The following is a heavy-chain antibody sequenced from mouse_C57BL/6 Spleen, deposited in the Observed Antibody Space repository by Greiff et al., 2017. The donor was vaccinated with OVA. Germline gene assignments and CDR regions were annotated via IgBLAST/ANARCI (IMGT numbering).Heavy chain of an antibody. V-gene: IGHV5-17*01. Sequence: EVQVVESGGGLVKPGGSLKLSCAASGFTFSDYGMHWVRQAPEKGLEWVAYISSGSSTIYYADTVKGRFTISRDNAKNTLFLQMTSLRSEDTAMYYCARTRNSNYFFFDYWGQGTTLTVSS. D-gene: IGHD2-5*01. CDR1: GFTFSDYG. J-gene: IGHJ2*01. CDR3: ARTRNSNYFFFDY. CDR2: ISSGSSTI.